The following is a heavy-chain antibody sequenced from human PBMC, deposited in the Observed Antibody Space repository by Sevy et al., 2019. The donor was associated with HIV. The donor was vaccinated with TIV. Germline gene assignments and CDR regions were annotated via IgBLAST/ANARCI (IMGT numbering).Heavy chain of an antibody. J-gene: IGHJ5*01. CDR3: ARDSARVIVPTAGFDS. Sequence: GGSLRLFCSASGFTFRSFSMHWVRQAPGKGLEWVAAIWYDGRTKQYADSVKGRFTISRDNSKSMLNLEMNSLRAEDTALYFCARDSARVIVPTAGFDSWGQGTVVTVSS. CDR2: IWYDGRTK. V-gene: IGHV3-33*01. CDR1: GFTFRSFS. D-gene: IGHD1-1*01.